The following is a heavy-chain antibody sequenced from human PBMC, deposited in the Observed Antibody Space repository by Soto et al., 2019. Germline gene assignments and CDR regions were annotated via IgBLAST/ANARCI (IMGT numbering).Heavy chain of an antibody. Sequence: PSETLSLTCTVSGGSISSYYWSWIRQPPGKGLEWIGYIYYSGSTNYNPSLKSRVTISVDTSKNQFSLKLSSVTAADTAVHYCARVWGGAFDIWGQGTMVTVS. V-gene: IGHV4-59*01. D-gene: IGHD3-10*01. CDR3: ARVWGGAFDI. CDR1: GGSISSYY. CDR2: IYYSGST. J-gene: IGHJ3*02.